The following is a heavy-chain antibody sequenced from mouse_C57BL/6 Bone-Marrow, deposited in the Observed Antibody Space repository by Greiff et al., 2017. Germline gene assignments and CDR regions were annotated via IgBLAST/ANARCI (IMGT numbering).Heavy chain of an antibody. J-gene: IGHJ1*03. CDR2: IYPGDGDT. V-gene: IGHV1-80*01. CDR3: ATNYYGSTYWYFDV. D-gene: IGHD1-1*01. Sequence: QVQLQQSGAELVKPGASVKISCKASGYAFSSYWMNWVKQRPGKGLEWIGQIYPGDGDTNYNGKFKGKATLTADKSSSTAYMKLSSLTSEDSAVYFCATNYYGSTYWYFDVWGTGTTVTVAS. CDR1: GYAFSSYW.